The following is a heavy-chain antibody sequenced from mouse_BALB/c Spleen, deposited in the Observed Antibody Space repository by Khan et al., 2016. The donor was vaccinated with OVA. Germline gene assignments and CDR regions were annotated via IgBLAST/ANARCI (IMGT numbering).Heavy chain of an antibody. Sequence: QIQLVQSGPELKKPGETVKISCKASGYTFTNYGMNWVKQAPGKGLKWMGWINTYSGEPTYADDFKGRSAFSLVTSASTAYLQIKNLKNEDTATDFGARANSDWYVDVWGAGTTVTVSS. CDR3: ARANSDWYVDV. D-gene: IGHD4-1*02. V-gene: IGHV9-3-1*01. CDR1: GYTFTNYG. CDR2: INTYSGEP. J-gene: IGHJ1*01.